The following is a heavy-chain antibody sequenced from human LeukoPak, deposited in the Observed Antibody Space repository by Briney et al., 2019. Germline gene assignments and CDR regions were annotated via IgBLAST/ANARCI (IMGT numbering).Heavy chain of an antibody. CDR2: ISANNGNT. V-gene: IGHV1-18*01. CDR1: GYSFTNYG. CDR3: ARAVFRGYSSSYYSDY. Sequence: ASVKVSCKASGYSFTNYGVTWVRQAPGQGLEWMGWISANNGNTNYAQKLQGRVTMTTDTPTSTAYMDLRSLRSDDTAVYFCARAVFRGYSSSYYSDYWGQGTLVTVSS. D-gene: IGHD6-6*01. J-gene: IGHJ4*02.